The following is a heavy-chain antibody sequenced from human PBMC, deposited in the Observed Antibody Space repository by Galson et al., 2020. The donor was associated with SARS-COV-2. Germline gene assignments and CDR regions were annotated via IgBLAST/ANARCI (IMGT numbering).Heavy chain of an antibody. CDR1: GYTFTYYA. V-gene: IGHV1-3*01. D-gene: IGHD3-22*01. Sequence: ASVKVSCKTSGYTFTYYAMHWVRQAPGQGLEWMGWIFPENGDTKYSERFQGRVTITRDTPASTVYMEMTSLRSEDTAVYYCAREDRITPMVVVGDGALGLWGQGTTVTVSS. CDR2: IFPENGDT. J-gene: IGHJ3*01. CDR3: AREDRITPMVVVGDGALGL.